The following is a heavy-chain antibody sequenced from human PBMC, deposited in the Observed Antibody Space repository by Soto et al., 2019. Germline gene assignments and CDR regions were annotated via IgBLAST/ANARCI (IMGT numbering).Heavy chain of an antibody. CDR2: INLDGSER. CDR1: GSTFSSSW. CDR3: ARDRAYNCFDY. V-gene: IGHV3-7*05. D-gene: IGHD5-18*01. Sequence: AGGSLRLSCGASGSTFSSSWMTWARQAPGKGLEWVANINLDGSERNYVHSVKGRFTISRDNAKNLLYLQMNSLRAEDTAVYYCARDRAYNCFDYWGQGTLVTVSS. J-gene: IGHJ4*02.